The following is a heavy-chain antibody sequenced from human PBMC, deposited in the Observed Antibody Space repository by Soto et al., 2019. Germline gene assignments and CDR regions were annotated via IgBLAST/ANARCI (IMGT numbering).Heavy chain of an antibody. D-gene: IGHD3-9*01. CDR1: GFTFSSYG. CDR3: ARGAYLRYFDSRL. V-gene: IGHV3-33*01. Sequence: GGSLRLSCASSGFTFSSYGMHLVRQAPGKGLEWVAVIWYDGSNKYYADSVKGRFTISRDNSKNTLYLQMNSLRAEDTAVYYCARGAYLRYFDSRLWGQGTMVTV. CDR2: IWYDGSNK. J-gene: IGHJ3*01.